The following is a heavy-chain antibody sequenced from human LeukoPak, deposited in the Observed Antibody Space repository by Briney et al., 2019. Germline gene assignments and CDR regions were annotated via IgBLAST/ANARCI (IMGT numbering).Heavy chain of an antibody. D-gene: IGHD6-19*01. CDR3: AKSYSSGPDAFDI. J-gene: IGHJ3*02. V-gene: IGHV3-23*01. CDR2: ISGSGGST. CDR1: GFTFSSYA. Sequence: PGGSLRLSCAASGFTFSSYAMNWVRQAPGKGLEWVSGISGSGGSTYYADSVKGRFTISRDNSKNTLCLQINSLRAEDTAAYYCAKSYSSGPDAFDIWGQGTMVTVSS.